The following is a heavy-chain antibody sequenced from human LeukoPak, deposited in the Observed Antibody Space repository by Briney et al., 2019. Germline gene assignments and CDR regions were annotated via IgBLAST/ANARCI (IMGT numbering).Heavy chain of an antibody. V-gene: IGHV1-18*01. CDR3: ARKRVLGLCDY. D-gene: IGHD4/OR15-4a*01. J-gene: IGHJ4*02. CDR1: GGTFSSYA. Sequence: GASVKVSCKASGGTFSSYAISWVRQAPGQGLEWMGWISAYNGNTNYAQKLQGRVTMTTDTSTSTAYMELRSLRSDDTAVYYCARKRVLGLCDYWGQGTLVTVSS. CDR2: ISAYNGNT.